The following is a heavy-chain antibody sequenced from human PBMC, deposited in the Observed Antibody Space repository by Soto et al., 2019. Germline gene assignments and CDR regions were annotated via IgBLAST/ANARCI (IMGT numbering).Heavy chain of an antibody. CDR2: ISYDGSNA. J-gene: IGHJ5*02. V-gene: IGHV3-30*03. CDR3: ARWGKREVVSAPPTDL. CDR1: GFTFSGFG. Sequence: QEELVESGGGVVQPGRSLRLSCAASGFTFSGFGMHWVRQAPGKGLEWVAVISYDGSNAIYADSVKGRFSVSRDNSKNIVYLQMNSLGNEDTAMYYCARWGKREVVSAPPTDLWGQGTLVTVSS. D-gene: IGHD2-8*02.